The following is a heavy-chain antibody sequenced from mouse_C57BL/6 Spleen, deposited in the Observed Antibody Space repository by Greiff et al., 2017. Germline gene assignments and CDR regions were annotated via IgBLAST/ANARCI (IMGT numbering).Heavy chain of an antibody. CDR2: IYPGSGST. V-gene: IGHV1-55*01. CDR1: GYTFTSYW. CDR3: ARGYYYGSSPFAY. J-gene: IGHJ3*01. Sequence: VQLQQPGAELVKPGASVKMSCKASGYTFTSYWITWVKQRPGQGLEWIGEIYPGSGSTNYNEKFKSKATLTVDTSSSTAYMQLSSLTSEDSAVYYCARGYYYGSSPFAYWGQGTLVTVSA. D-gene: IGHD1-1*01.